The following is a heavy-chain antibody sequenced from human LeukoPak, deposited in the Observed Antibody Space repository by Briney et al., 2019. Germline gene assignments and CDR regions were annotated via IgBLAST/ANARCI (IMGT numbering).Heavy chain of an antibody. Sequence: PGGSLRLSCTASGFTFGDYAMSWVRQAPGKELEWVGFIRSKAYGGTAEYAASVKGRFTISRDDSKSIAYLQMNSLKTEDTAVYYCTKSGTAIVGTTAAYYFDYWGQGTLVTVSS. D-gene: IGHD1-26*01. CDR1: GFTFGDYA. CDR3: TKSGTAIVGTTAAYYFDY. J-gene: IGHJ4*02. CDR2: IRSKAYGGTA. V-gene: IGHV3-49*04.